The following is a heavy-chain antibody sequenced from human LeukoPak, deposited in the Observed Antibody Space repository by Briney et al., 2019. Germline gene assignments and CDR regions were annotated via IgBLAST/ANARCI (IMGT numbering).Heavy chain of an antibody. CDR1: GGSISSSSYY. CDR2: IYYSGST. V-gene: IGHV4-61*05. J-gene: IGHJ6*03. Sequence: SETLSLTCTVSGGSISSSSYYWGWIRQPPGKGLEWIGYIYYSGSTNHNLSLKSRVTISVDTSKNQFSLKLSSVTAADTAVYYCARTTEAHSWRTRYYDYYMDVWGKGTTVTVSS. D-gene: IGHD6-13*01. CDR3: ARTTEAHSWRTRYYDYYMDV.